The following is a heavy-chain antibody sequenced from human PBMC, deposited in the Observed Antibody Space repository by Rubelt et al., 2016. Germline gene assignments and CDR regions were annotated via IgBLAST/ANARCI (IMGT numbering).Heavy chain of an antibody. CDR1: GYTFTSYD. J-gene: IGHJ6*02. D-gene: IGHD1-14*01. V-gene: IGHV1-18*01. CDR2: ISAYNGNT. Sequence: QVQLVQSGSELKKPGASVKVSCKASGYTFTSYDISWVRQAPGQGLEWMGWISAYNGNTNYAKELQGRVTMTTDTSTSTAYMGLRSLRSDDTAVYYCARERRTDYYYYYGMDVWGQGTTVTVSS. CDR3: ARERRTDYYYYYGMDV.